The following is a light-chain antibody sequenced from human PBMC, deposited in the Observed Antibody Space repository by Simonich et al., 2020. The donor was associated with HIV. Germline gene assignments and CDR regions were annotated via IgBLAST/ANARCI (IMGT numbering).Light chain of an antibody. J-gene: IGKJ4*01. V-gene: IGKV4-1*01. CDR2: WAS. CDR3: QQYYSPPAIT. Sequence: DIVMTQSPDSLAVSLGERATINCRSSQSVLYRSNNKNYLAWYQQKPGQPPKLLIYWASTRESGVPDRFSGSGSGTDFTLTITSLQAEDVAVYYCQQYYSPPAITFGGGTKVEIK. CDR1: QSVLYRSNNKNY.